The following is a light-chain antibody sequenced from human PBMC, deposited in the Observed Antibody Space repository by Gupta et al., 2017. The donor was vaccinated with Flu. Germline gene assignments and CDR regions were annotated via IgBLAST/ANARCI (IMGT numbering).Light chain of an antibody. CDR1: SNNVGNKG. J-gene: IGLJ3*02. V-gene: IGLV10-54*04. Sequence: TTKNTTNGNSNNVGNKGAAWLQQNQGPPPKFLYDMNNNRPTGIAERFSAARSGTTASLTMTGLQAEDEADYYCAAWDSSSNEAVFGGGTKLTVL. CDR3: AAWDSSSNEAV. CDR2: MNN.